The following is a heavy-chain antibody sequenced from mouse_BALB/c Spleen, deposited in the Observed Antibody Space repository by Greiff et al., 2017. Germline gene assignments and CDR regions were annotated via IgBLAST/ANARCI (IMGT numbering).Heavy chain of an antibody. Sequence: EVQLQQSGAELVRSGASVKLSCTASGFNIKDYYMHWVKQRPEQGLEWIGWIDPENGDTEYAPKFQGKATMTADTSSNTAYLQLSSLTSEDTAVYYCNAGYRYDYGGQGTTLTVSS. V-gene: IGHV14-4*02. J-gene: IGHJ2*01. CDR1: GFNIKDYY. CDR3: NAGYRYDY. CDR2: IDPENGDT. D-gene: IGHD2-14*01.